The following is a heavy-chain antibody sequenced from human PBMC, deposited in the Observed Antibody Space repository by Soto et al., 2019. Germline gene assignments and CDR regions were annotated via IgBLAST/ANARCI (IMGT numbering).Heavy chain of an antibody. CDR2: IYPGDSDT. D-gene: IGHD3-16*01. Sequence: VESLTTSCKVSGYSFTSYWIGWVRQMPGKGLEWMGIIYPGDSDTRYSPSFQGQVTISADKSISTAYLQWSSLKASDTAMYYCARRGENSAFDYWGQGTMVTVSS. CDR3: ARRGENSAFDY. J-gene: IGHJ4*02. V-gene: IGHV5-51*01. CDR1: GYSFTSYW.